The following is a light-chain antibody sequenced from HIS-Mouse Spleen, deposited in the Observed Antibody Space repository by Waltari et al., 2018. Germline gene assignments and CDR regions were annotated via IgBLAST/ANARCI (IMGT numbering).Light chain of an antibody. CDR3: SSYTSSSTWV. V-gene: IGLV2-14*01. CDR2: EVS. Sequence: QSALTQPASVSGSPGQSITISCTGPRSAVGGYNYVPWYQQHPGKAPKLMIYEVSNRPSGVSNRFSGSKSGNTASLTISGLQAEDEADYYCSSYTSSSTWVFGGGTKLTVL. CDR1: RSAVGGYNY. J-gene: IGLJ3*02.